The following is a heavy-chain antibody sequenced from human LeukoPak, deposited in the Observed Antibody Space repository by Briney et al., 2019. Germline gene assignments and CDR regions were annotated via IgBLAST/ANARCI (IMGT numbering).Heavy chain of an antibody. CDR2: MNPNSGNT. V-gene: IGHV1-8*03. D-gene: IGHD3-22*01. Sequence: ASVKVSCKASGYTFTSYDINWVRQATGQGLEWMGWMNPNSGNTGYAQKLQGRVTITRNTSISTAYMELSSLRSEDTAVYYCARDGLDDAFDIWGQGTMVTVSS. J-gene: IGHJ3*02. CDR3: ARDGLDDAFDI. CDR1: GYTFTSYD.